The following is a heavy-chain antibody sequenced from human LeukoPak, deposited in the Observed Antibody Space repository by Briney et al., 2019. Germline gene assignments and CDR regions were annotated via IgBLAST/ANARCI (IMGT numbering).Heavy chain of an antibody. CDR2: ISWDGGRT. CDR1: GFTFDDYA. J-gene: IGHJ4*02. CDR3: AKSHRIAAAGTGFDS. V-gene: IGHV3-43*02. D-gene: IGHD6-13*01. Sequence: GGSLRLSCAASGFTFDDYAMHWVRQAPGKGLEWVSLISWDGGRTYYADSVKGRFSISRDNSKNSLYLQMNSLTTEDTALYYCAKSHRIAAAGTGFDSWGQGTLVTVSS.